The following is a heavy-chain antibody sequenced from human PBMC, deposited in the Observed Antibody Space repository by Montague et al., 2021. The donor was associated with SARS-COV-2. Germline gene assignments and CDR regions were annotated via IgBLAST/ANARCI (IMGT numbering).Heavy chain of an antibody. D-gene: IGHD2-15*01. V-gene: IGHV4-39*02. Sequence: SETLSLTCTVSGGSISTYYYWGWIRQPPGKGLEWIRSIYYGGSTYYNPXXKSRVTISVDTSMNHFSLKLSSVTAADTAVYYCARDQGVYCSGGSCYNFDYWGQGTLVTVSS. CDR2: IYYGGST. J-gene: IGHJ4*02. CDR1: GGSISTYYY. CDR3: ARDQGVYCSGGSCYNFDY.